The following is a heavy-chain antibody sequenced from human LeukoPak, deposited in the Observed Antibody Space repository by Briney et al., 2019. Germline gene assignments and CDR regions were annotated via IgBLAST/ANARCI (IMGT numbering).Heavy chain of an antibody. CDR1: GGSISSGGYY. D-gene: IGHD3-16*01. CDR3: AREVVGGYYFDY. J-gene: IGHJ4*02. CDR2: IYYSGST. V-gene: IGHV4-31*03. Sequence: PSETLSLTCTVSGGSISSGGYYWSWIRQHPGKGLERIGYIYYSGSTYYNPSLKSRVTISVDTSKNQFSLKLSSVTAADTAVYYCAREVVGGYYFDYWGQGTLVTVSS.